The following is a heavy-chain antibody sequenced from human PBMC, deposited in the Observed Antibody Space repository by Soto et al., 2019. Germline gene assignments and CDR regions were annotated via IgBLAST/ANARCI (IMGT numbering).Heavy chain of an antibody. J-gene: IGHJ4*02. Sequence: GESLKISCKGSGYSFTSFWIAWVRQMPGKGLEWMGIIYPGDSATTYSPPFQGQVTISADKSISTAYLQWSGLKASDTAMYYCARMDSSDLGIDYWGQGTLVTVS. D-gene: IGHD3-22*01. CDR3: ARMDSSDLGIDY. V-gene: IGHV5-51*01. CDR2: IYPGDSAT. CDR1: GYSFTSFW.